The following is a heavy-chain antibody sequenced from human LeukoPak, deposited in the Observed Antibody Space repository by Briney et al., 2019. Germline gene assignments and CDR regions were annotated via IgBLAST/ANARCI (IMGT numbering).Heavy chain of an antibody. Sequence: PGGSLRLSCAASGFSFSSYWMSWVRQAPGKGLEWVANIKQDGSEKYYVDSVKGRFTISRDNAKNSLYLQMSSLRAEDTAVYYCARDGYTLYGVPFDYWGQGTLVTVSS. CDR2: IKQDGSEK. D-gene: IGHD5-12*01. V-gene: IGHV3-7*01. CDR3: ARDGYTLYGVPFDY. J-gene: IGHJ4*02. CDR1: GFSFSSYW.